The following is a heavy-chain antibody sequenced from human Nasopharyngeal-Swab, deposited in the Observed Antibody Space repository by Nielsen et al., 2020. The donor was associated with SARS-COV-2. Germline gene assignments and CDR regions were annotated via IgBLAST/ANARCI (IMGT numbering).Heavy chain of an antibody. CDR3: ARAVGSGWSDYFDY. D-gene: IGHD6-19*01. Sequence: SETLTLTCTVSGGSFSSGSYYWSWIRQPAGKGLEWIGRIYTSGSTNYNPSLKSRVTISVDTSKNQFSLKLSSVTAADTAVYYCARAVGSGWSDYFDYWGQGTLVTVSS. CDR2: IYTSGST. CDR1: GGSFSSGSYY. V-gene: IGHV4-61*02. J-gene: IGHJ4*02.